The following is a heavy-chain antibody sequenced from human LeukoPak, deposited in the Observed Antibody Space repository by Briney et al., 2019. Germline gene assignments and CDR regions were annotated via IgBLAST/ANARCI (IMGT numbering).Heavy chain of an antibody. CDR2: INPSGGST. CDR1: GYTFTNYG. D-gene: IGHD2-8*01. V-gene: IGHV1-46*01. Sequence: ASVKVSCKASGYTFTNYGISWVRQAPGQGLEWMGIINPSGGSTSYAQKFQGRVTMTRDTSTSTVYMELSSLRSEDTAVYYCARYPMGGCTNGVCYSFDYWGQGTLVTVSS. CDR3: ARYPMGGCTNGVCYSFDY. J-gene: IGHJ4*02.